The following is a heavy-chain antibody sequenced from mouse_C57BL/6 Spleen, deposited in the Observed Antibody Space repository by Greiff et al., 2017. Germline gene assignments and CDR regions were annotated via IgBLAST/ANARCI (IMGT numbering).Heavy chain of an antibody. CDR2: IRNKANGYTT. CDR3: ARYRNYGSRFYFDV. CDR1: GFTFTDYY. D-gene: IGHD1-1*01. Sequence: EVQRVESGGGLVQPGGSLSLSCAASGFTFTDYYMSWVRQPPGKALEWLGFIRNKANGYTTEYSASVKGRFTISRDNSQSILYLQMNALRAEDSATYYCARYRNYGSRFYFDVWGTGTTVTVSS. V-gene: IGHV7-3*01. J-gene: IGHJ1*03.